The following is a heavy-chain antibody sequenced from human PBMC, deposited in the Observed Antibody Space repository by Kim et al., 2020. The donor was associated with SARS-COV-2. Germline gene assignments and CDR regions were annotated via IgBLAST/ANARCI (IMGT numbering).Heavy chain of an antibody. CDR2: MNPNSGNT. CDR3: ARVGTMIVGDWFDP. D-gene: IGHD3-22*01. J-gene: IGHJ5*02. V-gene: IGHV1-8*01. Sequence: ASVKVSCKASGYTFTSYDINWVRQATGQGLEWMGWMNPNSGNTGYAQKFQGRVTMTRNTSISTAYMELSSLRSEDTAVYYCARVGTMIVGDWFDPWGQGTLVTVSS. CDR1: GYTFTSYD.